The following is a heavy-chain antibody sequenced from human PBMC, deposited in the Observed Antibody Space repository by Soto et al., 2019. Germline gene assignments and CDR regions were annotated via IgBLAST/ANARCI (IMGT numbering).Heavy chain of an antibody. V-gene: IGHV3-21*01. CDR1: GFTFSSYS. CDR2: ISSSSSYI. CDR3: ARFYYDSSGYSLDDAFDI. D-gene: IGHD3-22*01. Sequence: GSLRLSCAASGFTFSSYSMNWVRQAPGKGLEWVSSISSSSSYIYCADSVKGRFTISRDNAKNSLYLQMNSLRAEDTAVYYCARFYYDSSGYSLDDAFDIWGQGTMVTVSS. J-gene: IGHJ3*02.